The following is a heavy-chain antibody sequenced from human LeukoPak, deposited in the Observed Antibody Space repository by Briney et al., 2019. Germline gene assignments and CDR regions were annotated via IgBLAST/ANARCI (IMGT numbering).Heavy chain of an antibody. D-gene: IGHD3-3*01. Sequence: PSETLSLTCTVSGGSISSSSYYWGWIRQPPGKGLEWIGSIYYSGSTYYNPSLKSRVTISVDTSKNQFSLKLSSVTAADTAVYYCASGLENRYEFWSGYYSGNYYYYYMDVWGKGTTVTVSS. J-gene: IGHJ6*03. CDR1: GGSISSSSYY. V-gene: IGHV4-39*01. CDR2: IYYSGST. CDR3: ASGLENRYEFWSGYYSGNYYYYYMDV.